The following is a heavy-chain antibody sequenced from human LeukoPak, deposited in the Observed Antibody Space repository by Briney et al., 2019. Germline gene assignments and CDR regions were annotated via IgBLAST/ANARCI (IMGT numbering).Heavy chain of an antibody. CDR3: ARDWGSSWSTYSDY. Sequence: ASVKVSCTASGYTFTSYGISWVRQAPGQGLGWMGWISAYNGNTNYAQKLQGRVTMTTDTSTSTAYMELRSLRSDDTAVYYCARDWGSSWSTYSDYWGQGTLVTVSS. CDR1: GYTFTSYG. J-gene: IGHJ4*02. V-gene: IGHV1-18*04. D-gene: IGHD6-13*01. CDR2: ISAYNGNT.